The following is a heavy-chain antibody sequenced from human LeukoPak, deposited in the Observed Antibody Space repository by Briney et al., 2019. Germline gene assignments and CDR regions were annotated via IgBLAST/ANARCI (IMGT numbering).Heavy chain of an antibody. V-gene: IGHV3-53*01. D-gene: IGHD3-3*01. CDR2: IYGDGRI. J-gene: IGHJ4*02. Sequence: GGSLRLSRVASGFTVSSYYMIWVRQAPGKGLGRVSVIYGDGRIRYADSVRGRFTISRDNSRNTLYLQMNNLRVEDTAVYYCARGRGLGVVSPYFDYWGQGTLLTVSS. CDR1: GFTVSSYY. CDR3: ARGRGLGVVSPYFDY.